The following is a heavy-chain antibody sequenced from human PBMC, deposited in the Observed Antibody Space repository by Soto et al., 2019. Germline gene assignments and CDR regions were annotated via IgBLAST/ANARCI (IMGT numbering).Heavy chain of an antibody. J-gene: IGHJ6*02. D-gene: IGHD4-4*01. CDR2: IYYSGST. Sequence: SETLSLTCTVSGGSISSYYWSWIRQPPGKGLEWIGYIYYSGSTNYNPSLKSRVTISVDTSKNQFSLKLSSVTAADTAVYYCARVMGGLSDDSNYYYYYGMDVWGQGTTVTVSS. V-gene: IGHV4-59*01. CDR1: GGSISSYY. CDR3: ARVMGGLSDDSNYYYYYGMDV.